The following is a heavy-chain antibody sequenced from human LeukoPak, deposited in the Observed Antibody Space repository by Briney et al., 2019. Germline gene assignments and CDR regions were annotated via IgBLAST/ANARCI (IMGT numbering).Heavy chain of an antibody. CDR2: IKQDGSET. Sequence: PGGSLSLSCAASGFTFSSYWMSWVRQAPGKGLEWVGNIKQDGSETYFVASVKGRFTSSRDNAKNSLYLQMSSLRAEDTAVYYCARDAMSRTADYWGQGTLVTVSS. D-gene: IGHD2-2*01. V-gene: IGHV3-7*01. CDR1: GFTFSSYW. CDR3: ARDAMSRTADY. J-gene: IGHJ4*02.